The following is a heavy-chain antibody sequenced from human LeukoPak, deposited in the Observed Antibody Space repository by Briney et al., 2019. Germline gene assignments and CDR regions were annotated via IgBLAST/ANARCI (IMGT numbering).Heavy chain of an antibody. CDR1: GFSLSSFW. V-gene: IGHV3-74*01. D-gene: IGHD5-18*01. CDR2: IDSDGSRT. Sequence: PGGSLRLSCAVSGFSLSSFWMQWVRQAPGKGLVWVSRIDSDGSRTSYADFVKGRFTISRGIAKNTMYLQMDSLRDEDTAVYYCARIYRGYSFGHTPDYWGQGTLVAVSS. CDR3: ARIYRGYSFGHTPDY. J-gene: IGHJ4*02.